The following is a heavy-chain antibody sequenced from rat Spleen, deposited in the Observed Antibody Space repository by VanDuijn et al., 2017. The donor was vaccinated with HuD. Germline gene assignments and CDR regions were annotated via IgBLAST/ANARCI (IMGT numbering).Heavy chain of an antibody. V-gene: IGHV5-29*01. Sequence: EVQLVESDGGLVQPGRSLKLSCAASGFTFSNYGMAWVRQAPTKGLEWVATISSDGSTPYYRDSVRGRFTVSRDNAKSTLYLQMDSLRSEDTATYYFTSPYTSGQKFPFAYWGQGTLVTVSS. J-gene: IGHJ3*01. CDR3: TSPYTSGQKFPFAY. CDR2: ISSDGSTP. CDR1: GFTFSNYG. D-gene: IGHD4-3*01.